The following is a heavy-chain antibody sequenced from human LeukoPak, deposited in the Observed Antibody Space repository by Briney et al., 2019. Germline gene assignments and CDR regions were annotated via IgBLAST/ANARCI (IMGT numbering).Heavy chain of an antibody. J-gene: IGHJ4*02. Sequence: GGSLRLSCAASGFTFSSYAMSWVRQAPGKGLEWVSAISGSGGSTYYADSVKGRFTISRDNSKNTLYLQMNSLRAEDTAVYYCANPKYDFWSSPLDYWGQGTLVTVSS. D-gene: IGHD3/OR15-3a*01. CDR1: GFTFSSYA. CDR3: ANPKYDFWSSPLDY. CDR2: ISGSGGST. V-gene: IGHV3-23*01.